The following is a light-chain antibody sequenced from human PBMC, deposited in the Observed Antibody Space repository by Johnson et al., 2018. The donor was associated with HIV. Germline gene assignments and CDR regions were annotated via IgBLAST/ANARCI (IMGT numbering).Light chain of an antibody. J-gene: IGLJ1*01. V-gene: IGLV1-51*02. CDR1: SSNIGTNY. CDR2: ENN. Sequence: QSVLSQPPSASAAPGQKVTISCSGSSSNIGTNYVSWYRQFPGTAPKLLIYENNKRPSGIPDRFSGSKSGTSATLGITVLQTGDEADYYCGTWDSSLSAYVFGTGTKVTVL. CDR3: GTWDSSLSAYV.